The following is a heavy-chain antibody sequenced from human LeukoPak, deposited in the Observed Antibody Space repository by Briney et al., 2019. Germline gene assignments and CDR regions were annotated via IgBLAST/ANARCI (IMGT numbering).Heavy chain of an antibody. CDR3: GKDSAVAGIDY. CDR1: GFIFSDYY. CDR2: ISSSGTPK. J-gene: IGHJ4*02. D-gene: IGHD6-19*01. V-gene: IGHV3-11*01. Sequence: GGSLRLSCGASGFIFSDYYMSWIRQAPGKGLEWISYISSSGTPKYYADSVKGRFTISRDNAKKSLFLQMNSLRDEDTAVYYCGKDSAVAGIDYWGQGTLVTVSS.